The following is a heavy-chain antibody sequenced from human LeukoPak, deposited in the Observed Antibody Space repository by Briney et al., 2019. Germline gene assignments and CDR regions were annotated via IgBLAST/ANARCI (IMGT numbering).Heavy chain of an antibody. V-gene: IGHV3-21*04. Sequence: GGSLRLSCAASGFTFSSYSMNWVRQAPGKGLEWVSSITSSSSIYYADSVKGRFTISRDNAKNSLYLQMNSLRAEDTAVYYCARVTYSSSWYVVGLPDYWGQGTLVTVSS. D-gene: IGHD6-13*01. CDR3: ARVTYSSSWYVVGLPDY. CDR2: ITSSSSI. CDR1: GFTFSSYS. J-gene: IGHJ4*02.